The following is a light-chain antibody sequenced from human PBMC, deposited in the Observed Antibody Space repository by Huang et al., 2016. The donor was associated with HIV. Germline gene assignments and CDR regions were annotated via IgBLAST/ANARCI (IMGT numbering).Light chain of an antibody. CDR3: QQRSNWPL. V-gene: IGKV3-11*01. CDR2: DTS. Sequence: ELVLTQSPATLSLSPGQRATLSCRASQSVSSYLAWYQQKPGQAPRLIIYDTSKRATGVPGRFGGSGAGTDFTLTINRLEPEDFTVYYCQQRSNWPLLGQGTKLEI. CDR1: QSVSSY. J-gene: IGKJ2*01.